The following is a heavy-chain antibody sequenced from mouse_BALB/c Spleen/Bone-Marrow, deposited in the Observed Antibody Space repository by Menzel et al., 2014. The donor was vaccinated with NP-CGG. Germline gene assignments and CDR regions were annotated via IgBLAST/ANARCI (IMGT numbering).Heavy chain of an antibody. CDR1: GYTFSNYW. J-gene: IGHJ2*01. V-gene: IGHV1-5*01. D-gene: IGHD3-1*01. CDR3: TTLARSDCDY. CDR2: IYPGNSDT. Sequence: EVQLVESGTVLARPGAAVKMSCKASGYTFSNYWMHWVKQRPGQGLEWIGTIYPGNSDTTYNQKFKGKAKLTAVTSTSTAYMELSSLTDEDSAVYYCTTLARSDCDYWGQGTTLTVSA.